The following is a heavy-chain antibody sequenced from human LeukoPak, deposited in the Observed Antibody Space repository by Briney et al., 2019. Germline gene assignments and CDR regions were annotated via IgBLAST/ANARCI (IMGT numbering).Heavy chain of an antibody. Sequence: GGSLRLSCAASGFTFSSYWMSWIRQAPGKGLEWVANIKQDGSEKYYVDSVKGRFTISRDNAKNSLYLRMNSLGAEDTAVYYCAREGGKAMVRGVIARIDAFDMWGQGTVVTVSS. J-gene: IGHJ3*02. D-gene: IGHD3-10*01. CDR3: AREGGKAMVRGVIARIDAFDM. CDR1: GFTFSSYW. V-gene: IGHV3-7*01. CDR2: IKQDGSEK.